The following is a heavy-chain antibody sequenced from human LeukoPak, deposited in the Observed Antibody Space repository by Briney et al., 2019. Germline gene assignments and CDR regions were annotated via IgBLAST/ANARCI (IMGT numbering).Heavy chain of an antibody. Sequence: PGGALRLSCAASGFTFSSYATHWVRQAPGKGLEWVAVISYDGSNKYYADSVKGRFTISRDNSKNTLYLQMNSLRAEDTAVYYCARDFGTQVGYYDFWSGYPPDYWGQGTLVTVSS. V-gene: IGHV3-30-3*01. J-gene: IGHJ4*02. CDR1: GFTFSSYA. D-gene: IGHD3-3*01. CDR2: ISYDGSNK. CDR3: ARDFGTQVGYYDFWSGYPPDY.